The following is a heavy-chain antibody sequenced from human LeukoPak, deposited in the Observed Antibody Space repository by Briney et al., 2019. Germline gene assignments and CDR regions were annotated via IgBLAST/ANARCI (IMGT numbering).Heavy chain of an antibody. CDR1: GFTFISYA. V-gene: IGHV3-9*01. Sequence: GGSLRLSCAASGFTFISYAMSWVRQAPGKGLGWVSGISWNSGSIGYADSVKGRFTISRDNAKNSLYLQMNSLRAEDTALYYCARLMVRGYKVWFDPWGQGTLVTVSS. D-gene: IGHD3-10*01. CDR2: ISWNSGSI. CDR3: ARLMVRGYKVWFDP. J-gene: IGHJ5*02.